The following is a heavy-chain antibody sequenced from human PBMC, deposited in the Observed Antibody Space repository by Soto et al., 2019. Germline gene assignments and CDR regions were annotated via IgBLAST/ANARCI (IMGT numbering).Heavy chain of an antibody. CDR1: GGTFSSYT. V-gene: IGHV1-69*08. J-gene: IGHJ4*02. CDR3: EREGHDYGDYVSG. Sequence: QVQLVQSGAEVKKPGSSVKVSCKASGGTFSSYTISWVRQAPGQGLEWMGRIIPILGIANYAQKFQGRVTITADKSTSTAYMELSSLRSEDTAVYYCEREGHDYGDYVSGWGQGTLVTVSS. CDR2: IIPILGIA. D-gene: IGHD4-17*01.